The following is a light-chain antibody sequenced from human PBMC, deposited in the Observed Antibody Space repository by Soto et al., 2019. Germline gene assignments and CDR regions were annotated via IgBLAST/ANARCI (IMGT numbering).Light chain of an antibody. V-gene: IGKV4-1*01. Sequence: DLVMTQSPDSLAVSLGERATINCKYSQIGLYSSNNKNYLAWYQQKPGQPPKLLIYWASTRESGVPDRFSGRGSGTDFTLTISSMQAEDAAVYYCQQYYSPPWTFGQGTKVDIK. CDR2: WAS. J-gene: IGKJ1*01. CDR1: QIGLYSSNNKNY. CDR3: QQYYSPPWT.